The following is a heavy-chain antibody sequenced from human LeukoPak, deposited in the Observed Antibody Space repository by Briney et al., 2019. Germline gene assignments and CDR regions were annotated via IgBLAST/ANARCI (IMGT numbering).Heavy chain of an antibody. CDR1: GFTFSKFA. D-gene: IGHD2/OR15-2a*01. J-gene: IGHJ6*03. Sequence: GGSLRVSCAASGFTFSKFAMSWVRQVPEKGVEWVSTISGNGDHTFDADSVKGRFTISRDNSKNTLYLQMTSLRVEDTAIYYCAKVDSGYFTYYYYMDVWGKGTTVTVSS. CDR2: ISGNGDHT. V-gene: IGHV3-23*01. CDR3: AKVDSGYFTYYYYMDV.